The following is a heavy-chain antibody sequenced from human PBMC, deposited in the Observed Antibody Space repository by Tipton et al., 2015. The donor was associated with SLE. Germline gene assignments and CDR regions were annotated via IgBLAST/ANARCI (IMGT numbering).Heavy chain of an antibody. V-gene: IGHV4-59*01. CDR3: AGPYGDYGYFHH. CDR2: ISYSGTT. D-gene: IGHD4-17*01. J-gene: IGHJ1*01. CDR1: GGSINNYY. Sequence: TLSLTCTVSGGSINNYYWTWIRQPPGKGLEWIGYISYSGTTNYNPSFESRVSMSVDTSKNQISLRLSSVTAADTAVYFCAGPYGDYGYFHHWGQGTLVTVSS.